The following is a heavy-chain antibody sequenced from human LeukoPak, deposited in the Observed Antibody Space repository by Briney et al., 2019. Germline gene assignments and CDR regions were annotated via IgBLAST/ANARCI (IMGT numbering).Heavy chain of an antibody. Sequence: PSETLSLTCAVYGGSFSGYYWSWIRQPPGKGLEWIGEINHSGSTNYNPSLRSRVTISVDTSKNQFSLKLSSVTAADTAVYYCARTTGFWSGYYPYYFGCWGQGTLVTVSS. D-gene: IGHD3-3*01. J-gene: IGHJ4*02. V-gene: IGHV4-34*01. CDR3: ARTTGFWSGYYPYYFGC. CDR2: INHSGST. CDR1: GGSFSGYY.